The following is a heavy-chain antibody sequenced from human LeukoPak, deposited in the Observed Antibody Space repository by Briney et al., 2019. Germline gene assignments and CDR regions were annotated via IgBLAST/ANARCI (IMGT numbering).Heavy chain of an antibody. V-gene: IGHV3-53*01. CDR2: IFSGGGT. Sequence: PGGSLRLSCAPSGLIVSNNYMAWVRQAPGKGLEWVSVIFSGGGTYYADSVKGRFTISRDDAKKTLYLQMNSLRAEDTAVYYCANGIAAPYYFDYWGQGTLVTVSS. D-gene: IGHD6-6*01. CDR1: GLIVSNNY. J-gene: IGHJ4*02. CDR3: ANGIAAPYYFDY.